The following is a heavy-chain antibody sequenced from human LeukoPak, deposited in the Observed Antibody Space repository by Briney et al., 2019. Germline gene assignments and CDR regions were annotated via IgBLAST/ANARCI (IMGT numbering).Heavy chain of an antibody. D-gene: IGHD3-10*01. CDR3: AESETGGYYFDY. CDR2: IYHRGNT. Sequence: SGTLSLTCAVSGGSISSSNWWNWVRQTPGKGLEWIGEIYHRGNTHYNPSLKSRVTMSVDTSTNQFSLRVNSVTAADTAVYYCAESETGGYYFDYWGQGTLVTVSS. V-gene: IGHV4-4*02. J-gene: IGHJ4*02. CDR1: GGSISSSNW.